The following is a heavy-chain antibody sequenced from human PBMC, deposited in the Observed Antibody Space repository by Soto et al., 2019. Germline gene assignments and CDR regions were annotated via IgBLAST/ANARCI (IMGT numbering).Heavy chain of an antibody. CDR3: ASERPRYCSNGVCYTSSREFYYYYGMDV. J-gene: IGHJ6*02. CDR1: GGTFSSYA. D-gene: IGHD2-8*01. V-gene: IGHV1-69*13. Sequence: GASVKVSCKASGGTFSSYAISWVRQAPGHGLEWMGGIIPIFGTANYAQKFQGRVTITADESTSTAYMELSSLRSEDTAVYYCASERPRYCSNGVCYTSSREFYYYYGMDVWGQGTTVTVSS. CDR2: IIPIFGTA.